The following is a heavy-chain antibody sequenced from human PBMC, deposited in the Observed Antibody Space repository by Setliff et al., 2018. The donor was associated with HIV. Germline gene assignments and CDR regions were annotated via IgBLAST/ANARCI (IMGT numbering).Heavy chain of an antibody. V-gene: IGHV4-34*01. D-gene: IGHD6-13*01. J-gene: IGHJ4*02. CDR3: ARESPSSSWFYFDF. CDR1: GGSFSGYC. CDR2: INHSGRT. Sequence: SETLSLTCAVYGGSFSGYCWSWIRQPPGKGLEWIGEINHSGRTKYNPSLKSRVTTSVDTSKNQFSLRLSSVTAADTAVYYCARESPSSSWFYFDFWGQGTLVTVSS.